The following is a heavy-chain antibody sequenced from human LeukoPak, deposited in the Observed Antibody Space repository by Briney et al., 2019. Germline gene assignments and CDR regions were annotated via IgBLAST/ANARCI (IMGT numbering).Heavy chain of an antibody. CDR2: IYPGDSDN. D-gene: IGHD4-11*01. V-gene: IGHV5-51*01. Sequence: GESLQISCKVSGYSFTTYWIGWVRPMPGKGLGWMGIIYPGDSDNKYSPSFQGPVTISADKPISTAYLQWSSLKASDTAMYYCARPQGTVTYDAFDIWGQGTMVTVSS. CDR3: ARPQGTVTYDAFDI. CDR1: GYSFTTYW. J-gene: IGHJ3*02.